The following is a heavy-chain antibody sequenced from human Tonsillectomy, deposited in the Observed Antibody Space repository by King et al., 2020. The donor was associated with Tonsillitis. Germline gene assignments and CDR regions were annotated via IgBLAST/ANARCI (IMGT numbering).Heavy chain of an antibody. CDR2: INPNSGGT. D-gene: IGHD2-15*01. V-gene: IGHV1-2*02. CDR3: ARERGSMDVAGRQFLPGVLALFSQCDNWFDP. J-gene: IGHJ5*02. CDR1: GYTFTGYY. Sequence: VQLVQSGAEVKKPGASVKVSCKASGYTFTGYYMHWVRQAPGQGLEWMGWINPNSGGTNYAQKFQGRVTMTMDTSISTAYMELSRLRSDDTAVYYCARERGSMDVAGRQFLPGVLALFSQCDNWFDPWGQGTLVTVSS.